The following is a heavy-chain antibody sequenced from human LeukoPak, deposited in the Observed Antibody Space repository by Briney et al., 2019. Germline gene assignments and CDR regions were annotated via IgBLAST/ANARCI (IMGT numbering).Heavy chain of an antibody. J-gene: IGHJ6*02. V-gene: IGHV4-34*01. CDR2: INHSGST. CDR1: GGYFSGHY. D-gene: IGHD3-10*02. CDR3: VSTPTMFV. Sequence: SETLSLTCAVYGGYFSGHYWSWIRQPPGKGLEWIGEINHSGSTNYNPSLKSRVTTSVDTSKIQFSLKLSSVTAADTAVYYFVSTPTMFVWGQGTTVTVSS.